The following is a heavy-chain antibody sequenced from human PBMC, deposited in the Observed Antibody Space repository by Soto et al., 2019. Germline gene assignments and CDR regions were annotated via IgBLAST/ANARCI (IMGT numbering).Heavy chain of an antibody. CDR1: VGSFSSGSYY. CDR3: AREYSSSSSFDY. V-gene: IGHV4-61*01. CDR2: IYYSGST. Sequence: SETLSLTCTVSVGSFSSGSYYWSWIRQPPGKGLEWIGYIYYSGSTNYNPSLKSRVTISVDTSKNQFSLKLSSVTAADTAVYYCAREYSSSSSFDYWGQGTLVTVSS. J-gene: IGHJ4*02. D-gene: IGHD6-6*01.